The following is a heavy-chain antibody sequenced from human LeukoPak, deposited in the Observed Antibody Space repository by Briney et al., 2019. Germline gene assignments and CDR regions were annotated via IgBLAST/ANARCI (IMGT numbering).Heavy chain of an antibody. CDR2: TYYRSKWFN. CDR1: GDSVSSNSAA. CDR3: ARSSAPNWNQRLFDP. Sequence: SQTLSLTCAISGDSVSSNSAAWNWIRQSPSRGLEWLGRTYYRSKWFNDYAVSVKSRITINPDTSMNQFSLQLNSVTPEDTAVYYCARSSAPNWNQRLFDPWGQGTLVTVSS. D-gene: IGHD1-1*01. J-gene: IGHJ5*02. V-gene: IGHV6-1*01.